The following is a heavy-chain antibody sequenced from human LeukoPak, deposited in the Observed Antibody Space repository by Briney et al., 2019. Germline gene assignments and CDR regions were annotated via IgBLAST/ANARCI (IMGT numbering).Heavy chain of an antibody. J-gene: IGHJ4*02. D-gene: IGHD1-14*01. CDR3: ARDSGMGFDY. Sequence: GGSLRLSCAASGFTFSNYWMTWLRQAPGRGLEGVANIKKDGRDKYYVDFVKGRFTISKDNAKNSVYLQMNSLRGDDTGVYYCARDSGMGFDYLGQGALVTVSS. CDR2: IKKDGRDK. V-gene: IGHV3-7*01. CDR1: GFTFSNYW.